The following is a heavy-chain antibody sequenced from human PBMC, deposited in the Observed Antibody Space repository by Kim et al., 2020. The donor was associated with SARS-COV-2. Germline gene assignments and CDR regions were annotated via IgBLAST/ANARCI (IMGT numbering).Heavy chain of an antibody. V-gene: IGHV1-18*01. CDR3: ARDPHDYGDYYYYGMDV. CDR2: ISAYNGNT. J-gene: IGHJ6*02. CDR1: GYTFTSYG. D-gene: IGHD4-17*01. Sequence: ASVKVSCKASGYTFTSYGISWVRQAPGQGLEWMGWISAYNGNTNYAQKLQGRVTMTTDTSTSTAYMELRSLRSDDTAVYYCARDPHDYGDYYYYGMDVWGQVTTVTVSS.